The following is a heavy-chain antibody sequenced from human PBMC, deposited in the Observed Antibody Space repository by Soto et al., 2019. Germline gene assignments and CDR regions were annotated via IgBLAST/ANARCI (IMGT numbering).Heavy chain of an antibody. Sequence: RGSLTLSXTAPGFPFGSYAMSWVRHPQGKGLEWVSAISGSGGSTYYADSVKGRFTISRDNAKNSLYLQMTSLRAEDTAVYYCARELITPDAFDIWGQGTMVTVSS. D-gene: IGHD1-26*01. CDR3: ARELITPDAFDI. CDR2: ISGSGGST. V-gene: IGHV3-23*01. J-gene: IGHJ3*02. CDR1: GFPFGSYA.